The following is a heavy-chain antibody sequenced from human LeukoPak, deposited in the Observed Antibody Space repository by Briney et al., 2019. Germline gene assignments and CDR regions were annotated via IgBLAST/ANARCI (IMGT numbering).Heavy chain of an antibody. V-gene: IGHV3-7*01. CDR1: GFTFSSYW. D-gene: IGHD3-10*01. CDR3: ARETRFYGSGSYNIDQ. CDR2: VKQDGSEK. J-gene: IGHJ5*02. Sequence: GGSLRLSCVGSGFTFSSYWMSWVRQAPGKGLEWVANVKQDGSEKYYVASVKGRFIISRDNAENSVDLQMNSLRAEDTAIYYCARETRFYGSGSYNIDQWGQGTLVTVSS.